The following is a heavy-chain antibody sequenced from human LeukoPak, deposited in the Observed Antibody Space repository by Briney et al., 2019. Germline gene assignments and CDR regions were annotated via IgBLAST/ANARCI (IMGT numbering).Heavy chain of an antibody. CDR2: IKQDGSEK. CDR1: GFTFSSYW. Sequence: PGGSLRLSRAASGFTFSSYWMTWVRRAPGKGLEWVANIKQDGSEKYYVDSVKGRFTISRDNAKNSLYLQIISLRAEDTAVYYCARSLQGFYFNYWGQGTLVTVSS. CDR3: ARSLQGFYFNY. J-gene: IGHJ4*02. D-gene: IGHD2-15*01. V-gene: IGHV3-7*02.